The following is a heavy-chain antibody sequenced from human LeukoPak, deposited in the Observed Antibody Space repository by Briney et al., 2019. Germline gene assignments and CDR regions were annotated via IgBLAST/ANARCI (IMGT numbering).Heavy chain of an antibody. CDR2: IPSDGSDN. D-gene: IGHD4-17*01. CDR1: VFTFSTYG. V-gene: IGHV3-30*02. Sequence: GGSLRLSCAASVFTFSTYGFHWVRQAPGKGLEWVAFIPSDGSDNYYANSVKGRFTISRDNSKNTLYLQMNSLRSEDTAVYYCAKGLGDYDDGRLGYWGQGTLVTVSS. CDR3: AKGLGDYDDGRLGY. J-gene: IGHJ4*02.